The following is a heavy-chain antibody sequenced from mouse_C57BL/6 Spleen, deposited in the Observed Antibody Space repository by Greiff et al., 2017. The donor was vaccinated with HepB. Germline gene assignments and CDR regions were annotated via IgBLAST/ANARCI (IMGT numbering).Heavy chain of an antibody. D-gene: IGHD5-5*01. J-gene: IGHJ2*01. CDR1: GYTFTSYW. Sequence: QVQLQQPGAELVKPGASVKLSCKASGYTFTSYWMHWVKQRPGQGLEWIGMIHPNSGSTNYNEKFKSKATLTVDKSSSTAYMQLSSLTSEDSAVYYCARRKGDYPLDDWGQGTTLTVSS. CDR3: ARRKGDYPLDD. V-gene: IGHV1-64*01. CDR2: IHPNSGST.